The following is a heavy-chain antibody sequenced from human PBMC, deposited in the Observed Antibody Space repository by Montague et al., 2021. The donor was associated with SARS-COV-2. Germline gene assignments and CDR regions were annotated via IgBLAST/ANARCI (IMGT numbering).Heavy chain of an antibody. Sequence: SETLSLTCAVSGGSFSDYYWTWIRQSPGGGLEWIGEIHFPGGTNYNPSLKSRVTISIDTSKNQFSLKLTSVTAADTAVYYCARGAPGYWGQGTLVTVSS. CDR1: GGSFSDYY. J-gene: IGHJ4*02. CDR3: ARGAPGY. V-gene: IGHV4-34*01. D-gene: IGHD1-1*01. CDR2: IHFPGGT.